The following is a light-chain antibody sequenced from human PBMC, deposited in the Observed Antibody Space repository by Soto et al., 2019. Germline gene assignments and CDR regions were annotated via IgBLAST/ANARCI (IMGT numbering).Light chain of an antibody. CDR2: AAS. Sequence: DIQMTQSPSSLSASVGDRVTITCRASQSISSYLNWYQQKPGKAPKLLIYAASSLQSGVPSRFSGSGSWTDFTLSISSLQPEYFATYYCQQSYSTPPSFGQGTKLESK. CDR3: QQSYSTPPS. J-gene: IGKJ2*01. V-gene: IGKV1-39*01. CDR1: QSISSY.